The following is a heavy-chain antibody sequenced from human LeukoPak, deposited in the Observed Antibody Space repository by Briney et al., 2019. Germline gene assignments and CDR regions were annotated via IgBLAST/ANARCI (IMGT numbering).Heavy chain of an antibody. J-gene: IGHJ4*02. D-gene: IGHD6-13*01. Sequence: SVKVSCKASGGTFSSYAISWVRQAPGQGLEWMGRIIPILGIANYAQKFQGRVTITADKSTSTAYMELSSLRSEDTAVYYCARDRGIAAAGTAHFDYWGQGTLVTVSS. CDR1: GGTFSSYA. CDR2: IIPILGIA. CDR3: ARDRGIAAAGTAHFDY. V-gene: IGHV1-69*04.